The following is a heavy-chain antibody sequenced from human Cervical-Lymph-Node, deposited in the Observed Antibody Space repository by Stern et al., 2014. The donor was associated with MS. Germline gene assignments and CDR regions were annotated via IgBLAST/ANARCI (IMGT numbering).Heavy chain of an antibody. V-gene: IGHV1-18*01. J-gene: IGHJ4*02. D-gene: IGHD2-8*01. CDR2: ISADSGNT. Sequence: VQLVQSGTEVKKPGASVLVSCKASGYPFTTYGITWVRQAPGQGLEWMGWISADSGNTKYAQKFQARVTMTRDTTTGTAYMEVRSLRSEDTAVYYCARDKMHAFDYWGQGTQVTVPS. CDR1: GYPFTTYG. CDR3: ARDKMHAFDY.